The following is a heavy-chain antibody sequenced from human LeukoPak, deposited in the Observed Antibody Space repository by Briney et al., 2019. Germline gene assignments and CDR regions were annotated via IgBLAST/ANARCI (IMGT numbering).Heavy chain of an antibody. CDR2: INPNTGVT. V-gene: IGHV1-2*02. CDR3: ARDRTTVTTGYYGMDV. Sequence: EASVKVSCKASGYTFTSYGISWVRQAPGQGLQWMGWINPNTGVTNYAQKFQGRVTLTRDTSIITAYMELTRLRSDDTAMYYCARDRTTVTTGYYGMDVWGQGTTLTVSS. D-gene: IGHD4-17*01. CDR1: GYTFTSYG. J-gene: IGHJ6*02.